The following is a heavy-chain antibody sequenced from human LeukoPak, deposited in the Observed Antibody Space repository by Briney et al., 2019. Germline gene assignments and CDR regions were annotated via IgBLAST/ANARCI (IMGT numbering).Heavy chain of an antibody. CDR2: ISAYNGNT. CDR1: GYTFTSYG. D-gene: IGHD3-22*01. J-gene: IGHJ3*02. V-gene: IGHV1-18*01. Sequence: GASVKVSCKASGYTFTSYGISWVRQAPGQGLEWMGWISAYNGNTNYAQKLQGRVTMTTDTSTSTAYMELRSLRSDDTAVYYCARVFSNLDPYYYDSSGYSSDAFDIWGQGTMVTVSS. CDR3: ARVFSNLDPYYYDSSGYSSDAFDI.